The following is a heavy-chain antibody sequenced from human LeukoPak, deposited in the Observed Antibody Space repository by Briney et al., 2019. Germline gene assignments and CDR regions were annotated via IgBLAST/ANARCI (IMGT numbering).Heavy chain of an antibody. CDR1: GGSISSYY. D-gene: IGHD3-22*01. CDR2: IYTSGST. CDR3: AIMSHSSGYPLLDY. V-gene: IGHV4-4*07. Sequence: SETLSLTCTVSGGSISSYYWSWLRQPAGKGLERIGRIYTSGSTNSNPSLKSRVTMSVDTSKTQFSLKLSSVTAADTAVYYCAIMSHSSGYPLLDYWGQGTLVTVSS. J-gene: IGHJ4*02.